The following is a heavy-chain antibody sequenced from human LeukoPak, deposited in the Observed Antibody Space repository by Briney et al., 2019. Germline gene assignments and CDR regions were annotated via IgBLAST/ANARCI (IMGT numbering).Heavy chain of an antibody. CDR1: GFTFSIYE. J-gene: IGHJ6*02. Sequence: GGSLRLSCAASGFTFSIYEMNWVRRAPGKGLEWVSYISKSGSTIYDADSVKGRFTISRDNAKNSLYLQMNSPRAEDTAVYYCARDSDYYDSSGYSYYYYYGMDVWGQGTTVTVSS. D-gene: IGHD3-22*01. CDR3: ARDSDYYDSSGYSYYYYYGMDV. V-gene: IGHV3-48*03. CDR2: ISKSGSTI.